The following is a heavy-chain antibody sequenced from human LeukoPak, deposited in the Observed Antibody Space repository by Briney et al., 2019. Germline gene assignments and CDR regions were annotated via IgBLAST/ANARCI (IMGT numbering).Heavy chain of an antibody. V-gene: IGHV3-7*01. CDR1: GFTLSNYW. CDR2: IKEDGSEK. D-gene: IGHD1-14*01. CDR3: TRQGHHNFDY. Sequence: GGSLRLPCAASGFTLSNYWMSWVRQAPGKGLEWVANIKEDGSEKFYVDSVKGRFTISRDNAKNSLHLQLNSLRAEDTAVYYCTRQGHHNFDYWGQGTLVTVSS. J-gene: IGHJ4*02.